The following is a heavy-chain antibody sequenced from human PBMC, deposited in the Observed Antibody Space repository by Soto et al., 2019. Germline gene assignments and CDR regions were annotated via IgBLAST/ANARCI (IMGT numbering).Heavy chain of an antibody. CDR2: IYYTGST. J-gene: IGHJ4*02. Sequence: SETLSLTCSVSGASIRSGGYYWSWLRQSPGKGLEWIGHIYYTGSTFYSPSLKSRLTISLDTSRNQFSLDLRSVTAADTAMYYCARIEMASIKWGRGTLVTVSS. CDR1: GASIRSGGYY. V-gene: IGHV4-31*03. CDR3: ARIEMASIK.